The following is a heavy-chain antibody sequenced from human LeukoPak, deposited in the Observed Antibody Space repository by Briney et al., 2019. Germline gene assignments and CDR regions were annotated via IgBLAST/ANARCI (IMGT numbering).Heavy chain of an antibody. V-gene: IGHV3-7*01. CDR3: ARDNGVVHGVYYMGV. J-gene: IGHJ6*03. CDR1: GFTFSNYW. D-gene: IGHD3-3*01. CDR2: IKQDGSEK. Sequence: GGSLRLSCAASGFTFSNYWMTWVRQAPGKGLEWVADIKQDGSEKLYVNSVRGRFTIPRDNAKMSLFLQMNSLRAEDTAVYYCARDNGVVHGVYYMGVWGKGTTVTVS.